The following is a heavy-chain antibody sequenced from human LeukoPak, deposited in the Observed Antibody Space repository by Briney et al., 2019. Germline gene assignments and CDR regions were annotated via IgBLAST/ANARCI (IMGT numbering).Heavy chain of an antibody. D-gene: IGHD5-12*01. CDR1: GGSFSGYY. CDR3: ARGGYSPFDY. J-gene: IGHJ4*02. CDR2: INHSGST. Sequence: SETLSLTCAVYGGSFSGYYWSWIRQPPGKVLEWLGEINHSGSTNYNPPLKSRVTISVDTSKNQFSLKLSSVTAADTAVYYCARGGYSPFDYWGQGTLVTVSS. V-gene: IGHV4-34*01.